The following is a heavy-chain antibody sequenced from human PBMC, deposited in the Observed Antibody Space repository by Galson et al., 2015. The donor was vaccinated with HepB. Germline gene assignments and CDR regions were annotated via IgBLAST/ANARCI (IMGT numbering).Heavy chain of an antibody. V-gene: IGHV3-48*01. CDR3: ARDPISSWYENWFDP. J-gene: IGHJ5*02. D-gene: IGHD6-13*01. CDR2: ISSSGSTI. CDR1: GFTFSSYS. Sequence: SLRLSCAASGFTFSSYSMNWVRQAPGKGLEWVSYISSSGSTIYYADSVKGRFTISRDNAKNSLYLQMNSLRAEDTAVYYCARDPISSWYENWFDPWGQGTLVTVSS.